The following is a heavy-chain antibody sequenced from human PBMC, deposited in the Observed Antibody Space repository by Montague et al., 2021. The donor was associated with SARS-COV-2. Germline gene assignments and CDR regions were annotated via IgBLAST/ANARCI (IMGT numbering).Heavy chain of an antibody. CDR3: AHRLVIYGGGMDV. CDR2: IYWXXXN. D-gene: IGHD3-22*01. J-gene: IGHJ6*02. CDR1: GFSLSTSGVG. V-gene: IGHV2-5*02. Sequence: PALVKPTQTLTLTGTFSGFSLSTSGVGVGWIRQPPGKALEWLALIYWXXXNRYSPSLKSRLTITKDTSKNPVVLTMTNMDPVDTATYYCAHRLVIYGGGMDVWGQGTTVTVSS.